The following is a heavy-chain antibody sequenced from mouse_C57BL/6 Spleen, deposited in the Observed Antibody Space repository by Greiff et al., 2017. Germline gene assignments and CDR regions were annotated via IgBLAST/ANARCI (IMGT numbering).Heavy chain of an antibody. CDR2: ISNGGGST. V-gene: IGHV5-12*01. CDR3: ARLYDCVGYFDV. CDR1: GFTFSDYY. Sequence: EVMLVESGGGLVQPGGSLKLSCAASGFTFSDYYMYWVRQTPEKRLEWVAYISNGGGSTYYPDTVKGRFTISRDKAKNTLYLQMSRMKSEDTAMYYCARLYDCVGYFDVWGTGTTVTVSS. J-gene: IGHJ1*03. D-gene: IGHD2-4*01.